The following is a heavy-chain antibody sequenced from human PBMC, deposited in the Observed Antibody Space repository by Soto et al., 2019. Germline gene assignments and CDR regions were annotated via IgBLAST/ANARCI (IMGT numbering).Heavy chain of an antibody. CDR2: IIPIFGTA. Sequence: SVKVSCKASGGTFSSYAISWVRQAPGQGLEWMGGIIPIFGTANYAQKFQGRVTITADESTSTAYMELSSLRSEDTAVYYCARERSYYYGMDVWGQGTTVTGSS. V-gene: IGHV1-69*13. CDR1: GGTFSSYA. CDR3: ARERSYYYGMDV. J-gene: IGHJ6*02.